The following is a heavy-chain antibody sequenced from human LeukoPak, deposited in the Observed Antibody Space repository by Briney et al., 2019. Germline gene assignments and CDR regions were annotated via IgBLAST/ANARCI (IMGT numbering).Heavy chain of an antibody. V-gene: IGHV4-39*01. Sequence: PSETLSLTCTVSGGSISSSSYYWGWIRQPPGKGLEWIVSIYYSGSTYYNPSLKSRVTISVDTSKNQFSLKLSSVTAADTAVYYCARQSGGGSSPYWGQGTLVTVSS. CDR1: GGSISSSSYY. CDR2: IYYSGST. D-gene: IGHD6-6*01. CDR3: ARQSGGGSSPY. J-gene: IGHJ4*02.